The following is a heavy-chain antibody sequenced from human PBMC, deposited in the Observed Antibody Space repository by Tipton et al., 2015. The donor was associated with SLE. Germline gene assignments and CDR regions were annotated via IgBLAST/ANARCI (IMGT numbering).Heavy chain of an antibody. Sequence: TLSLTCTASGYSISIAYYWGWIRQPPGKGLEWIGEIFYSGSTNYNPSLQSRITMSVDTSKNQFSLKLNSVTAADTAVYYCVGDSRNLDYWGQGTLVTVSS. J-gene: IGHJ4*02. CDR2: IFYSGST. CDR1: GYSISIAYY. D-gene: IGHD2-2*01. CDR3: VGDSRNLDY. V-gene: IGHV4-61*01.